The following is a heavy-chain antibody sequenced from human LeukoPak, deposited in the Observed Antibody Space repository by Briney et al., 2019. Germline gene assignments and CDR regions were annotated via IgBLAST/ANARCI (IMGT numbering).Heavy chain of an antibody. V-gene: IGHV4-38-2*02. CDR3: ARVSSYNWNYGY. CDR2: IYHSGST. D-gene: IGHD1-7*01. CDR1: GGSISSYY. Sequence: SETLSLTCIVSGGSISSYYWSWIRQPPGKGLEWIGSIYHSGSTYYNPSLKSRVTISVDTSKNQFSLKLSSVTAADTAVYYCARVSSYNWNYGYWGQGTLVTVSS. J-gene: IGHJ4*02.